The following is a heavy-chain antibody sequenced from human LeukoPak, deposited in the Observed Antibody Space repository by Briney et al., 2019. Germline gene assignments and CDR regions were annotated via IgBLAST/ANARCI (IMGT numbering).Heavy chain of an antibody. D-gene: IGHD3-16*02. CDR1: GGSFSGYY. CDR3: ASESLGARIDY. V-gene: IGHV4-34*01. CDR2: INHSGST. Sequence: SETLSLTCAVYGGSFSGYYWSWIRQPPGKGLEWIGEINHSGSTNYNPSLKSRVTMSVDTSKNQFSLKLSSVTAADTAVYYCASESLGARIDYWGQGTLVTVSS. J-gene: IGHJ4*02.